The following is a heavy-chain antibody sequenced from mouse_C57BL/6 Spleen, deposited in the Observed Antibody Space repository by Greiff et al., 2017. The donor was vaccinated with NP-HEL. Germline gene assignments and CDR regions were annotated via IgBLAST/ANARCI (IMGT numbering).Heavy chain of an antibody. J-gene: IGHJ1*03. V-gene: IGHV1-59*01. D-gene: IGHD1-1*01. CDR2: IDPSDSYT. CDR3: ARGDYGSSYGGYVDV. Sequence: VQLQQPGAELVRPGTSVKLSCKASGYTFTSYWMHWVKQRPGQGLEWIGVIDPSDSYTNYNQKFKGKATLTVDTSSSTAYMQLSSLTSEDSAVYYCARGDYGSSYGGYVDVWGTGTTVTVSS. CDR1: GYTFTSYW.